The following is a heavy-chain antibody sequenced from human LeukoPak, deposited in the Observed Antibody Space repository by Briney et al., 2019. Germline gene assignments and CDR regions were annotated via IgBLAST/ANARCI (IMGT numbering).Heavy chain of an antibody. Sequence: GGSLRLSCTASGFNFGNYGMSWVRQAPGKGLEWVGRIKSKTDGGTTDYAAPVKGRFTISRDDSKNTLYLQMNSLKTEDTAVYYCTTVPLYCSGGSCYFWDYWGQGTLVTVSS. V-gene: IGHV3-15*01. CDR2: IKSKTDGGTT. CDR1: GFNFGNYG. CDR3: TTVPLYCSGGSCYFWDY. D-gene: IGHD2-15*01. J-gene: IGHJ4*02.